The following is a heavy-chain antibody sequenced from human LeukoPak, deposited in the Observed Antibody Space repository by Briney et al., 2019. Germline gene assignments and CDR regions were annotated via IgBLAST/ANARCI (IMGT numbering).Heavy chain of an antibody. Sequence: GGSLRLSCAASGFTFSSYWMSWVRQAPGKGLEWVANIKQDGSEKYYVDSAKGRFTISRDNSKNTLYLQMNSLRAEDTAVYYCAKSGCSSTSCYSILSGWLDPWGQGTLVTVSS. J-gene: IGHJ5*02. CDR2: IKQDGSEK. CDR3: AKSGCSSTSCYSILSGWLDP. V-gene: IGHV3-7*03. D-gene: IGHD2-2*02. CDR1: GFTFSSYW.